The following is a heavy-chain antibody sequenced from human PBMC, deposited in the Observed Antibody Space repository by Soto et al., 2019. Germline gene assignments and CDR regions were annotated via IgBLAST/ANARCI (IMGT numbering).Heavy chain of an antibody. CDR2: ISGSGGST. Sequence: EVQLLESGGGLVQPGGSLRLSCAASGFTFSSYAMSWVRQAPGKGLEWVSAISGSGGSTYYADSVKGRFTISRDNTKNTLYLQMNSLRAEDTAVYYCAKDKWGNWGSDYWGQGTLVTVSS. D-gene: IGHD7-27*01. CDR1: GFTFSSYA. CDR3: AKDKWGNWGSDY. J-gene: IGHJ4*02. V-gene: IGHV3-23*01.